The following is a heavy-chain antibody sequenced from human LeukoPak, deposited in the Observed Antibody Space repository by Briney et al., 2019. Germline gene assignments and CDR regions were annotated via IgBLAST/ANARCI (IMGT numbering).Heavy chain of an antibody. CDR1: GFTFSSYW. Sequence: GGSLRLSCAASGFTFSSYWMSWVRQAPGKGLEWVSAISGSGGSTYYADSVKGRFTISRDNSKNALYLQMNSLRAEDTAVYYCAKAPDYYDSSGYYFREYFQHWGQGTLVTVSS. V-gene: IGHV3-23*01. CDR3: AKAPDYYDSSGYYFREYFQH. CDR2: ISGSGGST. D-gene: IGHD3-22*01. J-gene: IGHJ1*01.